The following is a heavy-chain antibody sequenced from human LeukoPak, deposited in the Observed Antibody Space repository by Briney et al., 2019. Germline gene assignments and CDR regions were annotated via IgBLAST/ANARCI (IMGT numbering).Heavy chain of an antibody. CDR1: GFTFSNFE. V-gene: IGHV3-48*03. D-gene: IGHD2-2*01. J-gene: IGHJ4*02. Sequence: GGSLRLSCAASGFTFSNFEMNWVRQAPGKGLEWVSYIDNSGDTIYYADSVKGRFTMSRDNAKNSLYLQMNSLRAEDTAVYYCNVGVPATMRDFDYWGQGALVTVSS. CDR3: NVGVPATMRDFDY. CDR2: IDNSGDTI.